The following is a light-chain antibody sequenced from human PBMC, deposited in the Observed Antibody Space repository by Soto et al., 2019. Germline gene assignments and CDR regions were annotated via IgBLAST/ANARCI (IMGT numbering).Light chain of an antibody. Sequence: DIQTTQSPSSLSASVGDRVTITCQASQNINNYLNWYQQKPGRAPKLLIYAASTLQSGVPSRFSGSGSGTEFTLTISSLQPDDFATYYCQHYNSYSEAFGQGTKVDIK. CDR2: AAS. CDR3: QHYNSYSEA. V-gene: IGKV1-16*01. J-gene: IGKJ1*01. CDR1: QNINNY.